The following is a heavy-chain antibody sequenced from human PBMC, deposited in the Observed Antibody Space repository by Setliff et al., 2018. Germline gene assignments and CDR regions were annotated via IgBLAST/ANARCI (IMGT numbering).Heavy chain of an antibody. V-gene: IGHV1-3*01. CDR1: RYTFTSYG. D-gene: IGHD6-19*01. J-gene: IGHJ4*02. CDR2: INAANGNT. CDR3: ARSPPNRGSGSGWYGDF. Sequence: GASVKVSCKASRYTFTSYGVHWVRQAPGQRLKWMGWINAANGNTKYSQKFQGRVTVTTDTPTSTGYLELRSLTSDDTAVYYCARSPPNRGSGSGWYGDFWGQGTLVTVSS.